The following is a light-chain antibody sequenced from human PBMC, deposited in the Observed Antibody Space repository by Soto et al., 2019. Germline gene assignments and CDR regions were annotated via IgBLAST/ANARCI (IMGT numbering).Light chain of an antibody. CDR2: KAS. J-gene: IGKJ2*01. CDR3: QQYNAFPLT. CDR1: QSIRNW. Sequence: DIQMTQSPSTLSASVGDRVTITCRASQSIRNWLAWFQQKPGKAPQLLIYKASRLESGVPSRFSGSGSGTDFTLTISSLQPDDFATYYFQQYNAFPLTFGQGTKLESK. V-gene: IGKV1-5*03.